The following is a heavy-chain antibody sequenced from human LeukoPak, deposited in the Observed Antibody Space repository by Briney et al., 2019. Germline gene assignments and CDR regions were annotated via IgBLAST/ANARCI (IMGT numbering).Heavy chain of an antibody. Sequence: PGGSLRLSCALSGFTFSSYAMNWVRQAPGKGLEWVSTISGSGGSTYYADSVRGRFTISRDNSKNTLYLQLNSLRAEDTAVYYCARGVISHFYGFDIWGQGTMVTVSS. D-gene: IGHD3-10*01. CDR2: ISGSGGST. CDR3: ARGVISHFYGFDI. J-gene: IGHJ3*02. V-gene: IGHV3-23*01. CDR1: GFTFSSYA.